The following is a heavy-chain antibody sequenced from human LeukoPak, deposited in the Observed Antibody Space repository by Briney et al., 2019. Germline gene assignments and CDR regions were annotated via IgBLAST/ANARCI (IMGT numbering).Heavy chain of an antibody. CDR2: INAGNGNT. V-gene: IGHV1-3*01. Sequence: ASVKVSCRASGYTFTSYAMHWVRQAPGQRLEWMGWINAGNGNTKYSQKFQGRVTITRDTSASTAYMELSSLRSEDTAVYYCARDERFLEWLLSPYYYYGMDVWGQGTTVTVS. D-gene: IGHD3-3*01. J-gene: IGHJ6*02. CDR1: GYTFTSYA. CDR3: ARDERFLEWLLSPYYYYGMDV.